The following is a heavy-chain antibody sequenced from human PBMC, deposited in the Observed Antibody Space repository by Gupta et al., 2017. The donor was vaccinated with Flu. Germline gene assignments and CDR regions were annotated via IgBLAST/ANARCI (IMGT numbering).Heavy chain of an antibody. V-gene: IGHV4-31*03. CDR1: GGSISSGGYS. Sequence: QVQLQESGPGLVKPSQTLSLTCTVSGGSISSGGYSWSWIRQHPGKGLEWIGYIYYSGSTYYNPSLKSRVTISVDTSKNQFSLKLSSVTAADTAVYYCARDSWSRRGLLDVWGQGTTVTVSS. CDR2: IYYSGST. J-gene: IGHJ6*02. CDR3: ARDSWSRRGLLDV. D-gene: IGHD2-8*02.